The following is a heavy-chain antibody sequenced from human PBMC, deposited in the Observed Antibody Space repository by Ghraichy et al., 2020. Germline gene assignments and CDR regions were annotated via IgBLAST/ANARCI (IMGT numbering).Heavy chain of an antibody. Sequence: GGSLRLSCAASGFTFSSYAMSWVRQAPGKGLEWVSAISGSGGSTYYADSVKGRFTISRDNSKNTLYLQMNSLRAEDTAVYYCAKDRIYGDYEADYYYGMDVWGQGTTVTVSS. J-gene: IGHJ6*02. D-gene: IGHD4-17*01. CDR3: AKDRIYGDYEADYYYGMDV. V-gene: IGHV3-23*01. CDR1: GFTFSSYA. CDR2: ISGSGGST.